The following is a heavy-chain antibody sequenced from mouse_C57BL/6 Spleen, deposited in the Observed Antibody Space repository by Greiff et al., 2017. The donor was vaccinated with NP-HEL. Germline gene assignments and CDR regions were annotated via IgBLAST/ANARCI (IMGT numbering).Heavy chain of an antibody. Sequence: VQLQESGAELARPGASVKLSCKASGYTFTSYGISWVKQRTGQGLEWIGEIYPRSGNTYYNEKFKGKATLTADKSSSTAYMELRSLTSEDSAVYFCARLEGSYAMDYWGQGTSVTVSS. CDR2: IYPRSGNT. CDR1: GYTFTSYG. V-gene: IGHV1-81*01. J-gene: IGHJ4*01. CDR3: ARLEGSYAMDY.